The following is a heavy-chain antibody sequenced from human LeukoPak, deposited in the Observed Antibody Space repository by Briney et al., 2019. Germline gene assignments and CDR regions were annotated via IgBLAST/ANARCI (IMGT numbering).Heavy chain of an antibody. CDR2: MNPNSGNT. J-gene: IGHJ4*02. D-gene: IGHD1-26*01. CDR1: GYTFTSYD. Sequence: ASVKVSCKASGYTFTSYDINWVRQATGQGLEWMGWMNPNSGNTGYAQKFQGRVTMTRNTSISTAYMELSSLRSEDTAVYYCAVPEGSAPGFDFWGQGALVTDSS. V-gene: IGHV1-8*01. CDR3: AVPEGSAPGFDF.